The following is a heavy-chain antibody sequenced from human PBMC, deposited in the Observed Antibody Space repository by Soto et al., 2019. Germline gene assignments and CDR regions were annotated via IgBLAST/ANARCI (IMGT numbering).Heavy chain of an antibody. J-gene: IGHJ6*02. V-gene: IGHV4-30-4*08. Sequence: QVQLQQTGPGLVNPSQTLSLTCTVSGDSISSDYYHWTWIRQPHGKGLEWIGYIHHSGSILYNPSLKSRVTISVDTSKDQFSLHLTSVTATDTAVYFCARDDDVGESLAVWGQGTTVTVSS. CDR2: IHHSGSI. CDR3: ARDDDVGESLAV. D-gene: IGHD1-1*01. CDR1: GDSISSDYYH.